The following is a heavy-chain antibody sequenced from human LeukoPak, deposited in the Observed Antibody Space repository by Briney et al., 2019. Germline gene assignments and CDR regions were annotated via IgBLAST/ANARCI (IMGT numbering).Heavy chain of an antibody. CDR1: GFTFSSYA. V-gene: IGHV3-23*01. CDR3: AREGLSCSGGSCYSFPFYYMDV. Sequence: GGSLRLSCAASGFTFSSYAMSWVRQAPGKGLEWVSAISGSGGSTYYADSVKGRFTISRDNSKNTLYLQMNSLRAEDTAVYHCAREGLSCSGGSCYSFPFYYMDVWGKGTTVTVSS. D-gene: IGHD2-15*01. CDR2: ISGSGGST. J-gene: IGHJ6*03.